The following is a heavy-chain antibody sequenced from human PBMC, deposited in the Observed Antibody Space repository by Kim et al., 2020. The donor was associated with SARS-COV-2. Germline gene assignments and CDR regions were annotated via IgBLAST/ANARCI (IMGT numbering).Heavy chain of an antibody. J-gene: IGHJ4*02. V-gene: IGHV4-34*01. CDR3: SRGPIPSGFSDS. Sequence: SETLSLTCAVYGGSFSGYYWSWIRQTPGKGLEWIGEISHRGSTNYNSSLKSRVTLSVDTSKNQFSLRLTSVTAADTAMYYCSRGPIPSGFSDSWGQGLLV. D-gene: IGHD3-3*01. CDR1: GGSFSGYY. CDR2: ISHRGST.